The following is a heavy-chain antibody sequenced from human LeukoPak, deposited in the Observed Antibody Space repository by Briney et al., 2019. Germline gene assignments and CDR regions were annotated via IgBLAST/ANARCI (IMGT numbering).Heavy chain of an antibody. CDR2: MDGNSGKT. CDR1: GYTFTSDE. Sequence: ASVKVSCKTSGYTFTSDEINWVRQAPGQGREWMGGMDGNSGKTAYAQKFLGRVTITRHTSISTAYMELSSLRSEDTPVYYCARLYYYASSGYAALDIWGQGTMVTVS. J-gene: IGHJ3*02. V-gene: IGHV1-8*01. D-gene: IGHD3-22*01. CDR3: ARLYYYASSGYAALDI.